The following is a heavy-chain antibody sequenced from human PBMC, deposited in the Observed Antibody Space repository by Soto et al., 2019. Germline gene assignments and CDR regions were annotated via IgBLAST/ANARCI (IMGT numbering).Heavy chain of an antibody. J-gene: IGHJ4*02. CDR3: ARDAGIAVAAPGFDY. CDR2: ISAYNGNT. Sequence: ASVKVSCKASGYTFTSYGISWVRQAPGQGLEWMGWISAYNGNTNYAQKLQSRVTMTTDTSTSTAYMELRSLRSDDTAVYYCARDAGIAVAAPGFDYWGQGTLVTVSS. CDR1: GYTFTSYG. D-gene: IGHD6-19*01. V-gene: IGHV1-18*01.